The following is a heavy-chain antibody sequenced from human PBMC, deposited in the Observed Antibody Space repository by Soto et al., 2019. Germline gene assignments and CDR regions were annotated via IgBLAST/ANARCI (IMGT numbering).Heavy chain of an antibody. CDR2: IYYSGST. J-gene: IGHJ6*03. CDR1: GGSISSYY. CDR3: ARAPPYGSGNIGYYMDV. Sequence: PSETLSLTCTVSGGSISSYYWSWIRQPPGKGLEWIGYIYYSGSTNYNPSLKSRVTISVDTSKNQFSLKLSSVTAADTAVYYCARAPPYGSGNIGYYMDVWGKGTTVTVSS. D-gene: IGHD3-10*01. V-gene: IGHV4-59*01.